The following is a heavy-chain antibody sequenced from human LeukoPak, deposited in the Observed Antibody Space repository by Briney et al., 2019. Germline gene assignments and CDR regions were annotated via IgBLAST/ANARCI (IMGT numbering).Heavy chain of an antibody. D-gene: IGHD3-10*01. J-gene: IGHJ6*02. Sequence: ASVKVSCKASGYTFTSYYMHWVRQAPGQGLEWMGIINPSGGSTSYAQKFQGRVTMTRDTSTSTVYMELSSLRSEDTAVYYCARSYYYGSGSYPPDYYYGMDVWGQGTTVTVSS. CDR1: GYTFTSYY. CDR3: ARSYYYGSGSYPPDYYYGMDV. V-gene: IGHV1-46*01. CDR2: INPSGGST.